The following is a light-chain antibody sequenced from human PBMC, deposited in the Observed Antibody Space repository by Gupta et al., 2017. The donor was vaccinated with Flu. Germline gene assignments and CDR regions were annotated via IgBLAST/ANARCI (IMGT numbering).Light chain of an antibody. CDR3: QQDHATHRT. J-gene: IGKJ1*01. CDR1: QSVLYSYNNKDY. V-gene: IGKV4-1*01. CDR2: LAS. Sequence: DIVMTQSPDSLAASLGERATINCKSIQSVLYSYNNKDYLDWYQQKPGQPPKLVIYLASTRECGVPDRFSGSGCGTDFTLTSSRRQDEDVAVYYCQQDHATHRTIGQW.